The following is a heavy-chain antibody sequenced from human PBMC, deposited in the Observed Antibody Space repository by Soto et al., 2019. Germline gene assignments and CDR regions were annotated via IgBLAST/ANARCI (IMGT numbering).Heavy chain of an antibody. J-gene: IGHJ4*02. Sequence: EASVKVSCKASGYTFTGYYMHWVRQAPGQGLEWMGWINPNSGGTNYAQKFQGRVTMTRDTSISTAYMELSRLRSDDTAVYYCARDKSITMVRGVLDYWGQGTLVTVSS. V-gene: IGHV1-2*02. CDR3: ARDKSITMVRGVLDY. CDR2: INPNSGGT. D-gene: IGHD3-10*01. CDR1: GYTFTGYY.